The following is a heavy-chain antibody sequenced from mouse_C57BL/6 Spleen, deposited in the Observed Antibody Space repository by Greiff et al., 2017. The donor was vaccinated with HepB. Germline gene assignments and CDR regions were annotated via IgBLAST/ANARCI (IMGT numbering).Heavy chain of an antibody. Sequence: EVKVEESGPGLVKPSQSLSLTCSVTGYSITSGYYWNWIRQFPGNKLEWMGYISYDGSNNYNPSLKNRISITRDTSKNQFFLKLNSVTTEDTATYYCARVDGYEGVFAYWGQGTLVTVSA. V-gene: IGHV3-6*01. J-gene: IGHJ3*01. CDR3: ARVDGYEGVFAY. D-gene: IGHD2-2*01. CDR1: GYSITSGYY. CDR2: ISYDGSN.